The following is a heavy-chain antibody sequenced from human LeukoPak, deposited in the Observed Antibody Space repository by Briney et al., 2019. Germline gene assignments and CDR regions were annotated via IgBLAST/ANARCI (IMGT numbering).Heavy chain of an antibody. CDR3: ARGPLDSGYTYFDY. Sequence: SETLSLTCTVSGGSVSSGSYYWSWIRQPPGKGLEWIGFIHNSGSTKYNPSLMSRVTISVDTSKNQFSLKLSSVTAAETAVYYCARGPLDSGYTYFDYWGQGTLVSVAS. D-gene: IGHD5-12*01. J-gene: IGHJ4*02. CDR1: GGSVSSGSYY. V-gene: IGHV4-61*01. CDR2: IHNSGST.